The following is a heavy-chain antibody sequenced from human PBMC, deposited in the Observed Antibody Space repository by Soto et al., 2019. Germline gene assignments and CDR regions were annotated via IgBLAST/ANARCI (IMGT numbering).Heavy chain of an antibody. CDR3: ARHGYSSSWYLGWFDP. J-gene: IGHJ5*02. CDR2: IYPGDSDT. D-gene: IGHD6-13*01. V-gene: IGHV5-51*01. CDR1: GYSFTSYW. Sequence: PGESLKISCKGSGYSFTSYWIGWVRQMPGKGLEWMGIIYPGDSDTRYSPPFQGQVTISADKSISTAYLQWSSLKASDTAMYYCARHGYSSSWYLGWFDPWGQGTLVTVSS.